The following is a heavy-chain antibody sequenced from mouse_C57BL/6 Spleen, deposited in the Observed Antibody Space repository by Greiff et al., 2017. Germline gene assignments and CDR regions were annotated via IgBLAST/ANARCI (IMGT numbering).Heavy chain of an antibody. Sequence: VQLQQPGAELVRPGTSVKLSCKASGYTFTSYWMHWVKQRPGQGLEWIGVIDPSDSYTNYHQKFKGKATLTVDTSSSTAYMQLSSLTSEDSAVYYCARSHYGNYVWFAYWGQVTLVTVSA. CDR1: GYTFTSYW. CDR3: ARSHYGNYVWFAY. D-gene: IGHD2-1*01. V-gene: IGHV1-59*01. J-gene: IGHJ3*01. CDR2: IDPSDSYT.